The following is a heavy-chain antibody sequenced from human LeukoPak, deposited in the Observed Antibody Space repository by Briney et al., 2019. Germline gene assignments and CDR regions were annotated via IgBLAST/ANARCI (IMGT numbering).Heavy chain of an antibody. CDR2: ISLTGLT. CDR3: SRENGAYSPFGY. CDR1: GGSISSSSYY. D-gene: IGHD2-15*01. Sequence: PSETLSLTCNVSGGSISSSSYYWGWIRQPPGQGLEWIGEISLTGLTHYNPSLESRVTVSLDKSKNQLSLNLTSVTAADTAVYYCSRENGAYSPFGYWGQGTLVTVLS. V-gene: IGHV4-39*07. J-gene: IGHJ4*02.